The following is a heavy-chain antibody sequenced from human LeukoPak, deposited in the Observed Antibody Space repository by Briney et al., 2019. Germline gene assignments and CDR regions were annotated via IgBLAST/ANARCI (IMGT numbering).Heavy chain of an antibody. Sequence: ASVKVSCKASGYTFTSYAMHWVRQAPGQRLEWMGWINAGNGNTKYSQEFQGRGTITRDTSASTAYMELSSLRSEDMAVYYCARGRGSGSYPYYYYYMDVWGKGTTVTISS. V-gene: IGHV1-3*03. CDR2: INAGNGNT. J-gene: IGHJ6*03. D-gene: IGHD1-26*01. CDR3: ARGRGSGSYPYYYYYMDV. CDR1: GYTFTSYA.